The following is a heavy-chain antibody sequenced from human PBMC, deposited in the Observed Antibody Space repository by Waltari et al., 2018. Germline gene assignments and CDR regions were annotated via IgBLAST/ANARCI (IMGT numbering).Heavy chain of an antibody. D-gene: IGHD3-22*01. CDR2: IIPSFGTA. CDR1: GGTFSSYA. J-gene: IGHJ4*02. Sequence: QVQLVQSGAEVKKPGSSVKVSCKASGGTFSSYAISWVRQAPGQGLEWMGGIIPSFGTANYAQKFQGRVTITADESTSTAYMELSSLRSEDTAVYYCARGADYYDSSGYGPSYYFDYWGQGTLVTVSS. CDR3: ARGADYYDSSGYGPSYYFDY. V-gene: IGHV1-69*01.